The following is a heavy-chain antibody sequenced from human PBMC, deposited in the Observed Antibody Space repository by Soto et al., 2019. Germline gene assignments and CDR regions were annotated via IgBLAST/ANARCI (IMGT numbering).Heavy chain of an antibody. CDR3: ALTGTFPINYFEH. J-gene: IGHJ4*02. CDR1: GGSNRRSNW. D-gene: IGHD1-20*01. V-gene: IGHV4-4*02. Sequence: ASGTLSLTCAFSGGSNRRSNWLKLVRPPPGKGLEWIGEIYHSGSTKYNPSLESRVTISVDKSKNQFSLKLTSVTAADTAVYYCALTGTFPINYFEHWGQGTLVTVSS. CDR2: IYHSGST.